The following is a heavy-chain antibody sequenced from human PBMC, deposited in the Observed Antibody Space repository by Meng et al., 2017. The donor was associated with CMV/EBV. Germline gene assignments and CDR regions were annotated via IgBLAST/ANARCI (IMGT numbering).Heavy chain of an antibody. CDR1: GGSFSGYY. CDR3: ARGVGGWFDP. J-gene: IGHJ5*02. V-gene: IGHV4-34*01. D-gene: IGHD1-26*01. Sequence: HEQLHQWGAGLLKPSETLSLTCAVYGGSFSGYYWSWIRQPPGKGLEWIGEINHSGSTNYNPSLKSRVTISVDTSKNQFSLKLSSVTAADTAVYYCARGVGGWFDPWGQGTLVTVSS. CDR2: INHSGST.